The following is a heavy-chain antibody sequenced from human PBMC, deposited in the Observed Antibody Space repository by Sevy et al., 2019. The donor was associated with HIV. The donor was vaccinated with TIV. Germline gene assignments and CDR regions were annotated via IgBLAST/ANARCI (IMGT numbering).Heavy chain of an antibody. V-gene: IGHV3-74*01. CDR2: INSDGSST. J-gene: IGHJ6*02. D-gene: IGHD3-3*01. CDR1: GFTFSSYW. CDR3: ASPTYYEFWSGSHYYGMDV. Sequence: GGSLRLSCAASGFTFSSYWMHWVRQAPGKGLVWVSRINSDGSSTSYADSVKGRFTISRDNAKNTLYLQMNSLRAEDTAVYYCASPTYYEFWSGSHYYGMDVWGQGTTVTVSS.